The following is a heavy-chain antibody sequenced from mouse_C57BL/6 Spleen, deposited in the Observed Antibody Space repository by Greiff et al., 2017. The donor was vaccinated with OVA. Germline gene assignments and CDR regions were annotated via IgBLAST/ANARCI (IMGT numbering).Heavy chain of an antibody. Sequence: EVKLMESGGGLVKPGGSLKLSCAASGFTFSDYGMHWVRQAPEKGLEWVAYISSGSSTIYYADTVKGRFTISRDNAKNTLFLQMTSLRSEDTAMYYCARPFYYGSSHFAYWGQGTLGTVSA. J-gene: IGHJ3*01. D-gene: IGHD1-1*01. CDR3: ARPFYYGSSHFAY. CDR2: ISSGSSTI. V-gene: IGHV5-17*01. CDR1: GFTFSDYG.